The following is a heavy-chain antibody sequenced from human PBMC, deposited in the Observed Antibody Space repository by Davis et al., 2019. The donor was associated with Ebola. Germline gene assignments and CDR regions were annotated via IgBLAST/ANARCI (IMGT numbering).Heavy chain of an antibody. CDR1: GFTFSSYW. J-gene: IGHJ5*02. D-gene: IGHD3-16*01. Sequence: GGSLRLSCAASGFTFSSYWMSWVRQAPGKGLEWVANIKQDGSEKYYVDSVKGRFTNSRDNDKNSLYLQMNGLRAEYTAVYYCARRWDYIWGLSWFDPWGQGTLVTVSS. CDR2: IKQDGSEK. V-gene: IGHV3-7*01. CDR3: ARRWDYIWGLSWFDP.